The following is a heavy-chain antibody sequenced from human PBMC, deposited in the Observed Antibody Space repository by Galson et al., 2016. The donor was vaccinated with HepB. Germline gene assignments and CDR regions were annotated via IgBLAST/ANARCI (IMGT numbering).Heavy chain of an antibody. CDR2: ITSCSRHI. V-gene: IGHV3-21*04. CDR3: ARDRVAAGVDC. CDR1: GFTFSSYT. Sequence: SLRLSCAASGFTFSSYTMNWVRQAPGQGLEWVSSITSCSRHIYYADSVKGRFTVSRDNAENSLYLQMNSLRAEDTAVYYCARDRVAAGVDCWGQGILVTVSS. D-gene: IGHD1-14*01. J-gene: IGHJ4*02.